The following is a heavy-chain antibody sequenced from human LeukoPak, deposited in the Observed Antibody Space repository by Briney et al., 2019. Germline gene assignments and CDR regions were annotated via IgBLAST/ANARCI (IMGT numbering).Heavy chain of an antibody. V-gene: IGHV1-2*02. D-gene: IGHD5/OR15-5a*01. J-gene: IGHJ4*02. CDR1: VYTFTHYY. Sequence: SVKVSCKPSVYTFTHYYIHCVGQAPGQPLEWLGWINPNSGGTNHAQTFQGTVTMTRAPSIRTAYMELSRLRSDDTAGYYCARGPRSTVTPLLWGQGTLVTVSS. CDR2: INPNSGGT. CDR3: ARGPRSTVTPLL.